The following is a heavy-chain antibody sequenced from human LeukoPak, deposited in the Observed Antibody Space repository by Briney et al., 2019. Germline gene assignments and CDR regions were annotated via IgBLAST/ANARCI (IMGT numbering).Heavy chain of an antibody. CDR1: GGSISSGDYY. J-gene: IGHJ5*02. V-gene: IGHV4-30-4*01. CDR3: ARDFQGGPNDP. D-gene: IGHD2-15*01. Sequence: SQTLSLTCTVSGGSISSGDYYWSWIRQPPGQGLEWIGYISLSGGTYYNPSLKSRATISLDTSRNQFSLKLSSVSAADTAVYYCARDFQGGPNDPWGRGTLVTVSS. CDR2: ISLSGGT.